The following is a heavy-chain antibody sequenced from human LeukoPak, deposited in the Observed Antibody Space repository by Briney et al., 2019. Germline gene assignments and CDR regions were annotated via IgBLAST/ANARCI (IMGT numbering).Heavy chain of an antibody. D-gene: IGHD2-2*01. CDR1: GGTFSSYA. J-gene: IGHJ6*03. CDR2: IIPIFGTA. V-gene: IGHV1-69*05. Sequence: SVKVSCKASGGTFSSYAISWVRQAPGQGLEWMGGIIPIFGTANYAQKFQGRVTITTDESTSTAYMELSSLRSEDTAVYYCARGFLGYCSSTSCPSYYYYYMDVWGKGTTVTVSS. CDR3: ARGFLGYCSSTSCPSYYYYYMDV.